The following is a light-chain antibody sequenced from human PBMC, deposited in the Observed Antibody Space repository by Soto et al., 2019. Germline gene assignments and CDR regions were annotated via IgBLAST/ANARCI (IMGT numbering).Light chain of an antibody. CDR3: AAWDDSLNAVV. CDR1: SSNIGSNT. J-gene: IGLJ2*01. CDR2: SNN. V-gene: IGLV1-44*01. Sequence: QPVLTQPPSASGTPGQRVTISCSGGSSNIGSNTVNWYQQLPGTAPNLLIYSNNQRPSGVPDRFSGSKSGTSASLAISGLQSEDEADYDCAAWDDSLNAVVFGGGTKLTVL.